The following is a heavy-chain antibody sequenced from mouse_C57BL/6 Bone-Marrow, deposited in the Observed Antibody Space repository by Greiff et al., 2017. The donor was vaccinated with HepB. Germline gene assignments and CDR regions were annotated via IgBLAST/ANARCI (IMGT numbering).Heavy chain of an antibody. D-gene: IGHD1-1*01. CDR3: AIYGGSSYGFAY. CDR2: IYPGSGST. V-gene: IGHV1-55*01. CDR1: GYTFTSYW. Sequence: VQLQQPGAELVKPGASVKMSCKASGYTFTSYWITWVKQRPGQGLEWIGDIYPGSGSTNYNEKFKSKATLTVDTSSSTAYMQLSSRTSEDSAVYYCAIYGGSSYGFAYWGQGTLVTVSA. J-gene: IGHJ3*01.